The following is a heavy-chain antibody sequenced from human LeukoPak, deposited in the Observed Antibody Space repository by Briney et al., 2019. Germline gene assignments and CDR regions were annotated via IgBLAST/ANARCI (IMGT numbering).Heavy chain of an antibody. V-gene: IGHV3-7*01. D-gene: IGHD3-10*01. Sequence: GGSLRLSCAASGFTFSNYWMSWVRQAPGKGLEWVANIKQDGSEKYYVDSVKGRFTISRDNAKNSLYLQMNSLRAEDTAVYYCAREDMVRGAESFDYWGQGTLVTVSS. CDR3: AREDMVRGAESFDY. J-gene: IGHJ4*02. CDR1: GFTFSNYW. CDR2: IKQDGSEK.